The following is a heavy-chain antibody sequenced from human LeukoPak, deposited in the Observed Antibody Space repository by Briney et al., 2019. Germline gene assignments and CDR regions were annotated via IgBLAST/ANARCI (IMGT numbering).Heavy chain of an antibody. CDR3: ARSPMVRGAIMFFDY. D-gene: IGHD3-10*01. V-gene: IGHV1-2*02. Sequence: ASVKVSCKTSEYTFTGYYIHWVRQAPGQGLEWMGWINPNSGGTNYAQKFQGRVTMTRDTSISTAYMELSRLRSDDTAVYYCARSPMVRGAIMFFDYWGQGTLVTVSS. J-gene: IGHJ4*02. CDR1: EYTFTGYY. CDR2: INPNSGGT.